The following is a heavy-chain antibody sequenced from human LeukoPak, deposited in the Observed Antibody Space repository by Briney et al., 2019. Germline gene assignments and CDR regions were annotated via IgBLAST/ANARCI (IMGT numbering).Heavy chain of an antibody. Sequence: GGSLRLSCAASGFTFSSYAMSWVRQAPGKGLEWVSAISSSGDSTYYADSVKGRFTISRDNSKNTLYLQMNSLRAEDTAVYYCATCTSESEGWLRIGLDYWGQGTLVTVSS. CDR2: ISSSGDST. J-gene: IGHJ4*02. D-gene: IGHD5-12*01. CDR1: GFTFSSYA. V-gene: IGHV3-23*01. CDR3: ATCTSESEGWLRIGLDY.